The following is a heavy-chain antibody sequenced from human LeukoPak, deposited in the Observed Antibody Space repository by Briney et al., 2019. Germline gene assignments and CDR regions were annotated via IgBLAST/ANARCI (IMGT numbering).Heavy chain of an antibody. D-gene: IGHD4-23*01. Sequence: PGESLKISCKGSGYSFSNYWIGWVRQMPGKGLEWMGIIYPGDSDTRYNPSFQGQVTISADKSINTACLQWSSLKASDTAMYYCARSTTVVTFNWFDLWGQGSLVTVSS. V-gene: IGHV5-51*03. CDR3: ARSTTVVTFNWFDL. J-gene: IGHJ5*02. CDR1: GYSFSNYW. CDR2: IYPGDSDT.